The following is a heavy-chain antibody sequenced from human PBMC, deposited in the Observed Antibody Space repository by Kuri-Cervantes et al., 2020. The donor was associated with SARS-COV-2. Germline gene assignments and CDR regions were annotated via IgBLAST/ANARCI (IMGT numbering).Heavy chain of an antibody. V-gene: IGHV1-69*13. J-gene: IGHJ4*02. CDR1: GGTFSSYA. D-gene: IGHD3-16*01. CDR3: ASLGDAGDLSPPFDY. CDR2: IIPIFGTA. Sequence: SVKVSCKASGGTFSSYAISWVRQAPGQGLEWMGGIIPIFGTANYAQKFQGRVTITADESTSTAYMELSSLRSEDTAGYYCASLGDAGDLSPPFDYWGQGALVTVSS.